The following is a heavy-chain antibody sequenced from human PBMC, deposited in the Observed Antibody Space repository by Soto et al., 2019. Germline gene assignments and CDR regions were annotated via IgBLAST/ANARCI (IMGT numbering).Heavy chain of an antibody. D-gene: IGHD6-19*01. CDR1: GGSFSGYY. CDR2: INHSGST. J-gene: IGHJ4*02. Sequence: QVQLQQWGAGLLKPSETLSLTCAVYGGSFSGYYWCWIRQPPGKGLEWIGEINHSGSTNYNPSLKSRVTISVDTSKNQFSLKLSSVTAADTAVYYCAAYSSGWYEPGFDYWGQGTLVTVSS. V-gene: IGHV4-34*01. CDR3: AAYSSGWYEPGFDY.